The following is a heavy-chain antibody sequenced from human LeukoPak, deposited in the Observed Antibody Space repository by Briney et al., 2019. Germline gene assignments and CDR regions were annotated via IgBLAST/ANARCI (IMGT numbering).Heavy chain of an antibody. V-gene: IGHV4-34*01. D-gene: IGHD5-18*01. CDR3: ARETGYAYGRAPLDY. CDR1: GESFSGYY. J-gene: IGHJ4*02. CDR2: INHTGGT. Sequence: SETLSLTCAVYGESFSGYYWNWIRQPPGKGLEWIGEINHTGGTNYNPSLKSRVTISADTSKNQFSLNLSSVTAADTAVYYCARETGYAYGRAPLDYWGQGTLVTVSS.